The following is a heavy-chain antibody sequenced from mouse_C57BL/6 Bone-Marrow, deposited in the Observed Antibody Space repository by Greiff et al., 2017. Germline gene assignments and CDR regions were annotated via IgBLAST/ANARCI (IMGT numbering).Heavy chain of an antibody. V-gene: IGHV1-55*01. J-gene: IGHJ2*01. CDR1: GYTFTSYW. D-gene: IGHD3-1*01. CDR3: ARSGPLRRSIDY. CDR2: IYPTSGRT. Sequence: QVQLQQPGAELVKPGASVKMSCKASGYTFTSYWITWVKQRPGQGLEWIGDIYPTSGRTNYNEKFKSKAILTVDTSSNTAYMQLSSLTPEDCAVFYSARSGPLRRSIDYGGQGTTLTVSS.